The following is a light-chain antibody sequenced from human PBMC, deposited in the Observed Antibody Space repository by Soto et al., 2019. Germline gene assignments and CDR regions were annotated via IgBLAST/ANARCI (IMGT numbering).Light chain of an antibody. J-gene: IGKJ5*01. CDR2: AAS. CDR3: QQSYSTLLIT. Sequence: DIQMTQSPSSLSASVGDRVTITCRASQSISTYLNWYQQKPGKAPKLLIYAASDLQSGVPSRFSGSVSGTDFTLTISSLQPEDFATYYCQQSYSTLLITFGQGTRLEIK. CDR1: QSISTY. V-gene: IGKV1-39*01.